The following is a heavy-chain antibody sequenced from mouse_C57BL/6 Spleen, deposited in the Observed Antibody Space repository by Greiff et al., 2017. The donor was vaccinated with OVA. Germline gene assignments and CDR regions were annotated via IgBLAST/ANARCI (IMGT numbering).Heavy chain of an antibody. Sequence: VQLQQSGPELVKPGASVKISCKASGYTFTDYYMNWVKQSHGKSLEWIGDINPNNGGTSYNQKFKGKATLTVDKSSSTAYLELRSLTSEDSAVYYCARSGLDDWGQGTTLTVSS. D-gene: IGHD3-1*01. CDR1: GYTFTDYY. J-gene: IGHJ2*01. CDR2: INPNNGGT. CDR3: ARSGLDD. V-gene: IGHV1-26*01.